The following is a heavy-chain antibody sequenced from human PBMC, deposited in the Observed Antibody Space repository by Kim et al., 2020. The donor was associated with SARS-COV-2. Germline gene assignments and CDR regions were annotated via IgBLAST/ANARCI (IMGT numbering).Heavy chain of an antibody. CDR1: GFTFSSYA. V-gene: IGHV3-23*03. CDR3: AKDHIAVAGTWVDYYYYGMDV. Sequence: GGSLRLSCAASGFTFSSYAMSWVRQAPGKGLEWVSVIYSGGSSTYYADSVKGRFTISRDNSKNTLYLQMNSLRAEDTAVYYCAKDHIAVAGTWVDYYYYGMDVWGQGTTVTVSS. D-gene: IGHD6-19*01. CDR2: IYSGGSST. J-gene: IGHJ6*02.